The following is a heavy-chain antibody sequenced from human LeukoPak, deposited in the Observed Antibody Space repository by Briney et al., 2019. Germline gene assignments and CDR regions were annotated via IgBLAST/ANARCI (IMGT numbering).Heavy chain of an antibody. CDR3: AKDQKSIAATGYDY. CDR1: GVTFANYA. CDR2: ISGSGGST. J-gene: IGHJ4*02. Sequence: GSLRLSCAASGVTFANYAMSWGRQGPGKGREGVSTISGSGGSTYYADSVKGRFTISRDNSKNTPFLQMNSLRADDTALYFCAKDQKSIAATGYDYWGQGTLVTVSS. V-gene: IGHV3-23*01. D-gene: IGHD6-13*01.